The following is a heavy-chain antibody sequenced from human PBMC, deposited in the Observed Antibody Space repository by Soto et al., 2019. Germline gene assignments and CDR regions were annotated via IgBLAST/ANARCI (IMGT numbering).Heavy chain of an antibody. D-gene: IGHD2-21*02. CDR2: IYKSGNT. V-gene: IGHV4-59*01. CDR1: GGSISNYY. CDR3: SRPNQGDYAFDI. Sequence: QVQLQESGPGLVKPSDTLSLTRTFSGGSISNYYWRWIRQPPGKGVEWIGYIYKSGNTKYNPSLNSRVTISVDTSTNQISRRLSSATAADTAVYFCSRPNQGDYAFDIWGQGTLVTVSS. J-gene: IGHJ3*02.